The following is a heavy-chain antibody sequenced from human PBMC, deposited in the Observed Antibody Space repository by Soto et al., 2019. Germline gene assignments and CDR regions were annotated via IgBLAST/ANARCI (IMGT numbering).Heavy chain of an antibody. D-gene: IGHD6-13*01. CDR3: ARLSAAAGTWGFDP. CDR2: IYYSGST. J-gene: IGHJ5*02. Sequence: QLQLQESGPGLVKPSETLSLTCTVSGGSISSSSYYWGWIRQPPGKGLEWIGSIYYSGSTYYNPSLKSRVTISVDTSKNQFSLKLSSVPAADTALYYCARLSAAAGTWGFDPWGQGTLVTVSS. CDR1: GGSISSSSYY. V-gene: IGHV4-39*01.